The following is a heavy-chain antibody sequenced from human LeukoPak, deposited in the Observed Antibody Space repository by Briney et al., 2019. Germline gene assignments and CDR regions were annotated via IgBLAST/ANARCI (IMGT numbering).Heavy chain of an antibody. V-gene: IGHV1-18*01. Sequence: GASVKVSCKVSGYTLTELSMHWVRQAPGQGLEWMGWISAYNGNTNYAQKLQGRVTMTTDTSTSTAYMELRSLRSDDTAVYYCARDPGVRELEPALAFDIWGQGTMVTVSS. J-gene: IGHJ3*02. CDR1: GYTLTELS. D-gene: IGHD1-26*01. CDR3: ARDPGVRELEPALAFDI. CDR2: ISAYNGNT.